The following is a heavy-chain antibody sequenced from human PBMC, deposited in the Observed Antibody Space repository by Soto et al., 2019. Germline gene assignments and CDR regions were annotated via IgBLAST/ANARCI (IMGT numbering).Heavy chain of an antibody. Sequence: EVQLLESGGGVVQPGGSLRLSCAASGCSFRSSALRWFRQAPGGGLEWVSSIAGRGERTNYKPSVKNRFTISRDRARDTLYLQMTSLRAEASAIYYCAKSRNSNAGYALDSWGQGTLVTVSS. CDR3: AKSRNSNAGYALDS. J-gene: IGHJ4*02. D-gene: IGHD6-19*01. V-gene: IGHV3-23*01. CDR1: GCSFRSSA. CDR2: IAGRGERT.